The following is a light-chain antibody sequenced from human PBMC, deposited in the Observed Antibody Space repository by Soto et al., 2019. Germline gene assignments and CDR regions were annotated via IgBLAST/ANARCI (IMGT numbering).Light chain of an antibody. J-gene: IGKJ1*01. V-gene: IGKV3-15*01. Sequence: EIVMTQSPATLSVSPGERATLSCRASQSVSSNLAWYQKKPGQAPRLLIYAASTRATGIPARFSGSGSGTEFTLTISSLQSEDFAVYYCQQYNNWRTFGQGTKVDIK. CDR1: QSVSSN. CDR2: AAS. CDR3: QQYNNWRT.